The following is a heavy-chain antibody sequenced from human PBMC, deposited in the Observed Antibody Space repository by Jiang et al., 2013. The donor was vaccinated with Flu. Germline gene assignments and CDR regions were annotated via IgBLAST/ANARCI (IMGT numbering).Heavy chain of an antibody. V-gene: IGHV3-23*01. D-gene: IGHD6-19*01. CDR1: GFTFSSYA. J-gene: IGHJ3*02. CDR2: ISGSGGST. CDR3: AKGGGRNGPQKGRYSSGWYRAFDI. Sequence: ASGFTFSSYAMSWVRQASREGGWSGSSAISGSGGSTYYADSVKGRFTISRDNSKNTLYLQMNSLRAEDTAVYYCAKGGGRNGPQKGRYSSGWYRAFDIWGQGTMVTVSS.